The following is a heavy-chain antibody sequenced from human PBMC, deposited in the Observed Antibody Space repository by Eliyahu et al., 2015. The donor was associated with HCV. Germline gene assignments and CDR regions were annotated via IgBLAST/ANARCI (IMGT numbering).Heavy chain of an antibody. D-gene: IGHD3-3*01. CDR2: VSSSGGA. V-gene: IGHV4-59*01. CDR1: GASINDYY. Sequence: QVQLQESGPGLVKPSETLSLICNVSGASINDYYWSWIRQAPGKGLEWIGYVSSSGGAKYNPSLNRRVTVSMDTSKNQLSLKLTSVTAADTGVYYCATSPTIKILGMATLAEYFQQWGQGILVIVSS. J-gene: IGHJ1*01. CDR3: ATSPTIKILGMATLAEYFQQ.